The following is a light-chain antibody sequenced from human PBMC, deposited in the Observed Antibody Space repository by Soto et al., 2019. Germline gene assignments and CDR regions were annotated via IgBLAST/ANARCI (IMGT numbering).Light chain of an antibody. CDR1: QSVSGSY. CDR3: QQYGRSPPYT. Sequence: EIVLTQSPGTLSLSPGERATLSCRASQSVSGSYLAWYQQKPGQSPRLLIYGSSDRATGIPDRFSGSGSGTDFPLTISRVEPEDFAVYYCQQYGRSPPYTFGQGTKLEIK. CDR2: GSS. V-gene: IGKV3-20*01. J-gene: IGKJ2*01.